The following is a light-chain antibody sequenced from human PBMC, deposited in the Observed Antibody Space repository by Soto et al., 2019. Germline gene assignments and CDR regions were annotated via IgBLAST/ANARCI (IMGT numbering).Light chain of an antibody. Sequence: DIVMTQSPDSLAVSLGERATINCKSSQNVLYSSNNKNYLTWYQQKPGQPPKLLIYWASTRESGVPDRFTGGGSGTDFSLTISSLQAEDVAVYYCQQYYSSPRTFGQGTKVEIK. CDR2: WAS. J-gene: IGKJ1*01. CDR3: QQYYSSPRT. CDR1: QNVLYSSNNKNY. V-gene: IGKV4-1*01.